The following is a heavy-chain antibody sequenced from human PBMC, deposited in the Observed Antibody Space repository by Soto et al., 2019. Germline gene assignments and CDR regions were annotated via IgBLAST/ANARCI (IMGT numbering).Heavy chain of an antibody. CDR1: GFTFSSYG. V-gene: IGHV3-30*18. Sequence: QVQLVESGGGVVQPGRSLRLSCAASGFTFSSYGMHWVRQAPGKGLEWVAVISYDGSNKYYADSVKGRFTISRDNSKNTLYRQMNSLRAEDTAVYYCAKVIGGYSGYDLDYWGQGTLVTVSS. CDR2: ISYDGSNK. CDR3: AKVIGGYSGYDLDY. J-gene: IGHJ4*02. D-gene: IGHD5-12*01.